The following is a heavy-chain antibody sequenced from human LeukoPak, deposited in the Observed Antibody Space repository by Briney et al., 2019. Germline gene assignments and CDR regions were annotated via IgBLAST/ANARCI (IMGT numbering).Heavy chain of an antibody. CDR2: IFYTGST. Sequence: SETLSLTCTVSGGSFNSYYWTWVPQPPGEGLGWIGFIFYTGSTSYNPSLKSRVTISLDTSKNQFSLRLSSVTAADTAVYYCARRVATKPKYCFDNWGQGTLVTVST. CDR1: GGSFNSYY. J-gene: IGHJ4*02. V-gene: IGHV4-59*08. CDR3: ARRVATKPKYCFDN. D-gene: IGHD5-24*01.